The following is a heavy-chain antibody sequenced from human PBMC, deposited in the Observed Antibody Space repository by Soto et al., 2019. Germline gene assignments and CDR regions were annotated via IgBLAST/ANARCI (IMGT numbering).Heavy chain of an antibody. CDR2: IYSGGST. Sequence: GGSLRLSCAASGFSFSSHGMSWVRQAPGKGLEWVSVIYSGGSTYYADSVKGRFTISRDNAKNSLSLQMNSLRAEDTGVYYCAREETAWPLAYGLDVWGQGTTVTVSS. D-gene: IGHD2-21*02. CDR1: GFSFSSHG. V-gene: IGHV3-66*01. J-gene: IGHJ6*02. CDR3: AREETAWPLAYGLDV.